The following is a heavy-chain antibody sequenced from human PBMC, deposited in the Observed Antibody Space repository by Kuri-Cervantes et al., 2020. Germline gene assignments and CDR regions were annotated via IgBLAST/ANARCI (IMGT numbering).Heavy chain of an antibody. CDR1: GFTFSSYW. D-gene: IGHD3-10*01. V-gene: IGHV3-30*18. J-gene: IGHJ4*02. Sequence: GESLKISCAASGFTFSSYWMSWVRQAPGKGLERVAVISYDGSNKYYADSVKGRFTISRDNSKNTLYLQMNSLRAEDTAVYYCANSRLWFGELFHWGQGTLVTVSS. CDR2: ISYDGSNK. CDR3: ANSRLWFGELFH.